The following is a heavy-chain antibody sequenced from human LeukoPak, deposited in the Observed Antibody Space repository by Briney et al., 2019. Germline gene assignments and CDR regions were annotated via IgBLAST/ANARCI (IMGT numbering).Heavy chain of an antibody. J-gene: IGHJ3*02. CDR3: ASHSDSSGYAIDI. V-gene: IGHV7-4-1*02. CDR1: GYTFTSYA. D-gene: IGHD3-22*01. CDR2: INTNTGNP. Sequence: VASVKVSCKASGYTFTSYAMNWVRQAPGQGLEWMGWINTNTGNPTYAQGFTGRFVFSLDTSVSTAYLQISSLKAEDTAVYYCASHSDSSGYAIDIWGQGTMVTVSS.